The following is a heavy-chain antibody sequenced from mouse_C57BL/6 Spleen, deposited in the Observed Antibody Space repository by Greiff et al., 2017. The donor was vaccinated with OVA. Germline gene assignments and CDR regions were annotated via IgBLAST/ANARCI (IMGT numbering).Heavy chain of an antibody. D-gene: IGHD2-5*01. CDR1: GYTFTSYW. J-gene: IGHJ2*01. CDR2: IYPSDSET. Sequence: QVQLQQPGAELVRPGSSVKLSCKASGYTFTSYWMDWVKQRPGQGLEWIGNIYPSDSETHYNQKFKDKATLTVDKSSSTAYMQLSSLTSEDSAVYYCARGGYYYSSSRLDYWGQGTTLTVSS. V-gene: IGHV1-61*01. CDR3: ARGGYYYSSSRLDY.